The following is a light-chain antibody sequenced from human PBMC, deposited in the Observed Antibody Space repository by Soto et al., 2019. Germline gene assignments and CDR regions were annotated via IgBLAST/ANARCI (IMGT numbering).Light chain of an antibody. V-gene: IGKV3-20*01. CDR1: QSVSSNY. J-gene: IGKJ4*01. CDR2: RAS. CDR3: QQYGSSPLT. Sequence: EIVLTPSPVTLSLSPGERATLSWRARQSVSSNYLAWYQQKPDQAPKVLIYRASIRATGIPDRFTGSGSGTDFTLTISRLEPEDFAVYYCQQYGSSPLTFGGGTKVDIK.